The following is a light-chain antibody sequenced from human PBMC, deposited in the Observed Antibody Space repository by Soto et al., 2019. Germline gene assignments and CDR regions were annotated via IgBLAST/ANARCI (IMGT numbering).Light chain of an antibody. CDR2: KAS. CDR1: QSISCW. V-gene: IGKV1-5*03. Sequence: DIQMTQSPSTLSASVGDRVTITCRASQSISCWLAWYQQKPGKAPKLLIYKASSLESGVPSRFSGSGSGTEFTLTSSSLQPDDFATYYCQQYDSQSYTFGQGTKLEIK. CDR3: QQYDSQSYT. J-gene: IGKJ2*01.